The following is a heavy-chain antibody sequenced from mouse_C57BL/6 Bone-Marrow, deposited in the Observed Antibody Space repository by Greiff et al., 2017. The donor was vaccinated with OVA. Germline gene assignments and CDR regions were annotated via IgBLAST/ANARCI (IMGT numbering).Heavy chain of an antibody. CDR1: GYTFTNYW. Sequence: QVQLQQSGAELVRPGTSVKMSCKASGYTFTNYWLGWAKQRPGHGLEWIGDIYPGGGYTNYNEKFKGQATLTADKYSSTAYMQFSRLRSEDSAIDYGARWGTTVACDYWGQGTTRTVAS. V-gene: IGHV1-63*01. D-gene: IGHD1-1*01. CDR2: IYPGGGYT. CDR3: ARWGTTVACDY. J-gene: IGHJ2*01.